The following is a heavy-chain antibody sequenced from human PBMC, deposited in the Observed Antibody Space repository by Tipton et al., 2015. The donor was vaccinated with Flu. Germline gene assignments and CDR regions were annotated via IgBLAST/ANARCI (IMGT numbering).Heavy chain of an antibody. CDR3: ARGPRYCSGGSCYLRDP. CDR2: MNPNSGNT. J-gene: IGHJ5*02. V-gene: IGHV1-8*02. Sequence: QLVQSGVEVKKPGASVKVSCKASGYTFTNFGITWVRQAPGQGLEWMGWMNPNSGNTSYSKKFQGRVTMTRNTSISTAYMELSSLRSEDTAVYYCARGPRYCSGGSCYLRDPWGQGTLVTVSS. CDR1: GYTFTNFG. D-gene: IGHD2-15*01.